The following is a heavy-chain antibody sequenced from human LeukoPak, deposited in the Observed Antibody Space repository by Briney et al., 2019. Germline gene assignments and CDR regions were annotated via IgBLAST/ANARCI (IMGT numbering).Heavy chain of an antibody. V-gene: IGHV1-69*02. CDR1: GGTFSSYT. J-gene: IGHJ6*03. D-gene: IGHD2-2*01. CDR2: IIPILGIA. CDR3: ARGPIVVVPAARYYYYYYMDV. Sequence: ASVKVSCKASGGTFSSYTISWVRQAPGQGLEWMGRIIPILGIANYAQKFQGRVTITADKSTSTAYMELSSLRSEDTAVYYCARGPIVVVPAARYYYYYYMDVWGKGTTVTVSS.